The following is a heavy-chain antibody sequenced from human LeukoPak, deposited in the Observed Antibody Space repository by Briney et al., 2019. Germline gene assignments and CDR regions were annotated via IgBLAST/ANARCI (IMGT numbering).Heavy chain of an antibody. CDR2: IYTSGST. V-gene: IGHV4-61*02. CDR1: VGSISSSSYY. CDR3: ARDRDDNLFDY. J-gene: IGHJ4*02. D-gene: IGHD1-14*01. Sequence: PSETPPLTCTVSVGSISSSSYYWSWIQQPAGKGLVGIGRIYTSGSTNYNPSLKSRVTISVNTSKNQFSLQLSSVTAADTAVYYCARDRDDNLFDYWGQGTLVTVSS.